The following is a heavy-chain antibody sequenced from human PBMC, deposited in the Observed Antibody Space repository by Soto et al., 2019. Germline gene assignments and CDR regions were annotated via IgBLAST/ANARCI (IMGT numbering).Heavy chain of an antibody. CDR3: ARGPVVPAAMSYYYYGMDV. Sequence: PSETLSLTCAVYGGSFSGYYWSWIRQPPGKGLEWIGEINHSGSTNYNPSLKSRVTISVDTSKNQFSLKLSSVTAADTAVYYCARGPVVPAAMSYYYYGMDVWGQGTTVTVSS. CDR2: INHSGST. D-gene: IGHD2-2*01. J-gene: IGHJ6*02. CDR1: GGSFSGYY. V-gene: IGHV4-34*01.